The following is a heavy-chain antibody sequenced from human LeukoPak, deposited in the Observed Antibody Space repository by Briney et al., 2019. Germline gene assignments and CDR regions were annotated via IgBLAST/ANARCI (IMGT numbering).Heavy chain of an antibody. CDR3: ARGSSGAYYYYGMDV. Sequence: ASVKVSCKASGYTVTSYDINWVRQATGQGLEWMGWMNPNSGNTGYAQKFQGRVTMTRNTSISTAYMELSSLRSEDTAVYYCARGSSGAYYYYGMDVWGQGTTVTVSS. V-gene: IGHV1-8*01. D-gene: IGHD6-19*01. J-gene: IGHJ6*02. CDR2: MNPNSGNT. CDR1: GYTVTSYD.